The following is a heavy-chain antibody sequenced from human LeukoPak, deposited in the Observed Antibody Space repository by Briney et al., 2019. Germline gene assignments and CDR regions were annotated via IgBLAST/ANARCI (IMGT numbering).Heavy chain of an antibody. CDR1: GLTFRNYG. CDR2: ISDSGNT. CDR3: AKAPVTTCRGAYCYPFDY. Sequence: GGTLRLSCAASGLTFRNYGMNWVRHAPGKGLEWVSAISDSGNTYHADSVKGRFTISRDSSKNTLFLQMNRLRPEDAAVYYCAKAPVTTCRGAYCYPFDYWGQGTLVTVSS. J-gene: IGHJ4*02. D-gene: IGHD2-21*01. V-gene: IGHV3-23*01.